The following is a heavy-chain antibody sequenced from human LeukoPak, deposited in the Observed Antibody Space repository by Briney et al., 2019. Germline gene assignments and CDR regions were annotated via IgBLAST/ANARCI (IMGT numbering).Heavy chain of an antibody. V-gene: IGHV3-15*07. D-gene: IGHD3-22*01. CDR1: GFTFSNAW. CDR2: IRSNSDGGTI. Sequence: GGSLRLSCATSGFTFSNAWMNWVRQAPGKGLEWVGRIRSNSDGGTIDYAAPVKGRFTLSRDDSKTTLHLQMNSLQTEGTAVYYCATDFYDSTWGRGTLVTVSS. CDR3: ATDFYDST. J-gene: IGHJ5*02.